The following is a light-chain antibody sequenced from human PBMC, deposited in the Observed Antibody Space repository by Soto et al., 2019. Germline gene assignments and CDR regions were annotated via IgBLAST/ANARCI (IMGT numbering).Light chain of an antibody. V-gene: IGKV3-20*01. J-gene: IGKJ1*01. CDR3: QQYGSSSGT. Sequence: EIVLTQSPGTLSLSPGERATLSCRASQSVSTNYLAWYQQKPGQAPRLLIYDASSRATGIPDRFSGSGSGTYFTLTIRRVEPEDFVVYYCQQYGSSSGTFGQGTKVEI. CDR1: QSVSTNY. CDR2: DAS.